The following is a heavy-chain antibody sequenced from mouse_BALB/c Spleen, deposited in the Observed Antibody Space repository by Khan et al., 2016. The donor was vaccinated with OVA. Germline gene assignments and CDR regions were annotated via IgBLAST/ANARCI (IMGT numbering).Heavy chain of an antibody. Sequence: QVQLKQSGPELKKPGETVRISCKASGYTFTTAGMQWVQKMPGKGLKWIGWINTHSGVPKYAEDFKGRFAFSLETSANPAYLQLTNFKHEETSRYICARAGSSYYRVDGGAMEYWGQGTSVTVSS. J-gene: IGHJ4*01. CDR2: INTHSGVP. V-gene: IGHV9-4*02. CDR1: GYTFTTAG. CDR3: ARAGSSYYRVDGGAMEY. D-gene: IGHD2-12*01.